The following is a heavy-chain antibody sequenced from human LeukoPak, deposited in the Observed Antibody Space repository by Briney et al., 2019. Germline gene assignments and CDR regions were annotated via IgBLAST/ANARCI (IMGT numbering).Heavy chain of an antibody. CDR2: IKSKTDGGTT. D-gene: IGHD3-22*01. V-gene: IGHV3-15*01. J-gene: IGHJ4*02. CDR1: GFTFSNAW. Sequence: PGGSLRLSCAASGFTFSNAWMSWVRQAPGKGLEWVGRIKSKTDGGTTDYAAPVKGRFTISRDNSKNTLYLQMNSLRAEDTAVYYCARAPEGYDSSGYYLDYWGQGTLVTVSS. CDR3: ARAPEGYDSSGYYLDY.